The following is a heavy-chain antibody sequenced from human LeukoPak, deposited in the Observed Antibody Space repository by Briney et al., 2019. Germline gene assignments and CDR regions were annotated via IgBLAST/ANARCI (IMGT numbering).Heavy chain of an antibody. D-gene: IGHD2-15*01. CDR3: ARDGRYCSGGSCYRDAFDI. CDR1: GYSISSGYY. CDR2: IYQSGRT. Sequence: PSETLSLTCTVSGYSISSGYYWGWIRQPPGKGLEWLGSIYQSGRTYYNPSLKSRVTISVDTSKNQFSLKLSSVTAADTAVYYCARDGRYCSGGSCYRDAFDIWGQGTMVTVSS. V-gene: IGHV4-38-2*02. J-gene: IGHJ3*02.